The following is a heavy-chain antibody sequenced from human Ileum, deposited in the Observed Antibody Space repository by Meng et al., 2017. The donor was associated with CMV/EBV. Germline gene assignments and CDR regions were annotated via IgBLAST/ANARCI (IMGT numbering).Heavy chain of an antibody. V-gene: IGHV3-74*01. Sequence: GESLKISCAASGSTFSSYWMHWVRQAPGKGLVCVSRIYSDGSSTNYADSVKGRFTMSRDNARNTLYLQMNSRRAEDTAVYYCGRGGSTYFDYWGQGTLVTVSS. J-gene: IGHJ4*02. CDR2: IYSDGSST. CDR1: GSTFSSYW. CDR3: GRGGSTYFDY. D-gene: IGHD6-13*01.